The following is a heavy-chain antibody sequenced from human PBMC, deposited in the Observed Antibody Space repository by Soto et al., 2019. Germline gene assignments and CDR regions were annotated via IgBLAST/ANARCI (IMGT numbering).Heavy chain of an antibody. V-gene: IGHV3-53*01. CDR2: IYTDGST. J-gene: IGHJ6*02. CDR1: GFTVNSNY. D-gene: IGHD4-17*01. CDR3: ARDRTVTTNYGLDV. Sequence: EVHLVESGGGLIQPGGSRRISCAVSGFTVNSNYMSWVRQAPGKGLEWVSVIYTDGSTYYADSVRGRFTISRDNSKNTLYLQMNHLRAEDTAVYYCARDRTVTTNYGLDVWGQGTTVTVSS.